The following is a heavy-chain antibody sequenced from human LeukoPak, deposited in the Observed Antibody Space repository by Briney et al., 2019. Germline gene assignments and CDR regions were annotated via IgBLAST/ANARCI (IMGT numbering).Heavy chain of an antibody. J-gene: IGHJ6*03. V-gene: IGHV1-18*01. CDR3: ARAWSQSDSFNPSYYYYYYMDV. CDR2: ISAYNGNT. Sequence: ASVKVSCKASGYTFTSYGISWVRQAPGQGLERMGWISAYNGNTNYAQKLQGRVTMTTDTSTSTAYMELRSLRSDDTAVYYCARAWSQSDSFNPSYYYYYYMDVWGKGTTVTVSS. CDR1: GYTFTSYG. D-gene: IGHD2-15*01.